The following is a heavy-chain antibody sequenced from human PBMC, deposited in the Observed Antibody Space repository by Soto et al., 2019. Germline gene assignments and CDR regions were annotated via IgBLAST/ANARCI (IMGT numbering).Heavy chain of an antibody. Sequence: QITLEESGPTLLKPTQTLTMTCTFSGFSLNERAVGVGWIRQPPGKALEWLAFTYWDDDNHYSPSRKNRLTITKYTAKNQVVRPMTNTHPADTAIYYCAHGSGWQFDYCGQGTQVTVSS. CDR3: AHGSGWQFDY. V-gene: IGHV2-5*02. CDR2: TYWDDDN. CDR1: GFSLNERAVG. D-gene: IGHD6-19*01. J-gene: IGHJ4*02.